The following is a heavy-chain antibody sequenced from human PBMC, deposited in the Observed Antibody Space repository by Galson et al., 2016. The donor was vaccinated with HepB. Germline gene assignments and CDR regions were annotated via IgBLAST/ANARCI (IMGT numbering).Heavy chain of an antibody. CDR2: ISGDDDT. V-gene: IGHV3-23*01. Sequence: SLRLSCAASGITFRKYGMSWVRQAPGKGLEWVSGISGDDDTYYADSVKGRFTISRDKSKTTVYLQMNNLRAEDTALYCCAHWLYGDYDSWGQGTLVTVSS. J-gene: IGHJ5*01. CDR3: AHWLYGDYDS. D-gene: IGHD4-17*01. CDR1: GITFRKYG.